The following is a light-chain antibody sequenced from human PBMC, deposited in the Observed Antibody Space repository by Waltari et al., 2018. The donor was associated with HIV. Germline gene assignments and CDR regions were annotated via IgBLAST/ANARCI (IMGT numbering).Light chain of an antibody. Sequence: QSALTQPRSVSGSPGQSVTISCTGTSSDVGGYTFVSWYQHHPGKAPKLVISDVTSRASGVPDRFSGSKSGNTASLNSSGLQAEDEADYYCCSYSGSGTLYVFGTGTEVTVL. J-gene: IGLJ1*01. CDR2: DVT. CDR3: CSYSGSGTLYV. CDR1: SSDVGGYTF. V-gene: IGLV2-11*01.